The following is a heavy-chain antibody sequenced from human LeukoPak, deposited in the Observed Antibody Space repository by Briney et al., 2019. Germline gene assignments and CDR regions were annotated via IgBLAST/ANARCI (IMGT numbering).Heavy chain of an antibody. D-gene: IGHD6-19*01. CDR1: GFTFSSYS. Sequence: PGGSLRLSCAASGFTFSSYSMNWVRQAPGKGLEWVSYISSSSSTIYYADSVKGRFTISRDNAKNSLYLQMNSLRAEDTAVYYCARDPYSSGWTHWGQGTLVTVSS. CDR3: ARDPYSSGWTH. J-gene: IGHJ4*02. CDR2: ISSSSSTI. V-gene: IGHV3-48*01.